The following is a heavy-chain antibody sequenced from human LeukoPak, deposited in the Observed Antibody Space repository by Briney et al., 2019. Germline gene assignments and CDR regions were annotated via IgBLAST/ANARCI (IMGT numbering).Heavy chain of an antibody. CDR1: GGSISSYY. CDR2: IYYSGST. CDR3: ARRDRSGWYYLDY. J-gene: IGHJ4*02. D-gene: IGHD6-19*01. V-gene: IGHV4-59*01. Sequence: SETLSLTCTVSGGSISSYYWGWIRQPPGKGLEWIGYIYYSGSTNYNPSLKSRVTISVDTSKNQFSLKLSSVTAADTAMYYCARRDRSGWYYLDYWGQGTLVTVSS.